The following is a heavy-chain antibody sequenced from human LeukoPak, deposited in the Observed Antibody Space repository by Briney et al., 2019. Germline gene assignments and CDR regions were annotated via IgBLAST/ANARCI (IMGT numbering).Heavy chain of an antibody. Sequence: SETLSLTCPVSGGSISSYYWSWIRQPPGKGLEWIGYLYYSGTTNYNPSLKSRVTISLDTSKNQFSLNLTSVTAADTAVYYCASQYYGGNSCFDYWRQGTLVTVSS. V-gene: IGHV4-59*01. CDR2: LYYSGTT. D-gene: IGHD4-23*01. CDR1: GGSISSYY. CDR3: ASQYYGGNSCFDY. J-gene: IGHJ4*02.